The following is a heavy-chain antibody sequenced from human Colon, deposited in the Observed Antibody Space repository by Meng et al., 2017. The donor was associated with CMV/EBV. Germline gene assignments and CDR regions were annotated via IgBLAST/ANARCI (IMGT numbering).Heavy chain of an antibody. CDR3: ARDTSGAGMDH. CDR2: IYSGGST. CDR1: GLTLTNSY. D-gene: IGHD1-26*01. V-gene: IGHV3-66*02. J-gene: IGHJ4*02. Sequence: LSCGVSGLTLTNSYMTWVRQPPGKGLEWVSIIYSGGSTSYGGSVKGRFTISRDISRNMVYLQMNSLRSDDTAVYYCARDTSGAGMDHWGQGTVVTVSS.